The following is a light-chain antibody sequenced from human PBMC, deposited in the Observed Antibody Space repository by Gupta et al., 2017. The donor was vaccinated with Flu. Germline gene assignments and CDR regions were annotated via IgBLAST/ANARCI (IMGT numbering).Light chain of an antibody. CDR2: DDN. Sequence: SSVLTQPPPVPVAPGQTARITCGGNSIGTKSVHWYQQKPGQAPVMVVHDDNDRPSGIPERFSGSNSGNTATVTISRVEAGDEADYYCQVGDSGSDQPVFGGGTKVSVL. CDR3: QVGDSGSDQPV. V-gene: IGLV3-21*02. CDR1: SIGTKS. J-gene: IGLJ3*02.